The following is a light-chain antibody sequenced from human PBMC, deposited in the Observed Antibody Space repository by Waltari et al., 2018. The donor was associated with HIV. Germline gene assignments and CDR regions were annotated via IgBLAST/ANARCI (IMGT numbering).Light chain of an antibody. J-gene: IGLJ2*01. Sequence: SYVLTQPPSVSVAPGQTARITCGGNHIGSKPVHWYQQGPGQAPVLVVFDDRDRPAGIPERFSGSSSGNTATLTISRVEAGHEADYYCQVWDSSANGVFGGGTKLTVL. CDR2: DDR. V-gene: IGLV3-21*02. CDR3: QVWDSSANGV. CDR1: HIGSKP.